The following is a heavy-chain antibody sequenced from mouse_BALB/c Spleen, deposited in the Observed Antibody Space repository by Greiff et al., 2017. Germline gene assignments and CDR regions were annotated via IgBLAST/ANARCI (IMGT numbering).Heavy chain of an antibody. Sequence: EVQLVESGGGLVKPGGSLKLSCAASGFTFSDYYMYWVRQTPEKRLEWVATISDGGSYTYYPDSVKGRFTISRDNAKNNLYLQMSSLKSEDTAMYYCARAYYYGSSTGFAYWGQGTLVTVSA. CDR3: ARAYYYGSSTGFAY. J-gene: IGHJ3*01. V-gene: IGHV5-4*02. CDR2: ISDGGSYT. D-gene: IGHD1-1*01. CDR1: GFTFSDYY.